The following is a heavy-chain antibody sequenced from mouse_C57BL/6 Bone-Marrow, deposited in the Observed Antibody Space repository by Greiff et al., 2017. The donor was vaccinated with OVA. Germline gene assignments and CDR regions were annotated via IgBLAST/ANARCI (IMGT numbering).Heavy chain of an antibody. J-gene: IGHJ2*01. CDR3: ARRGTGGLDY. Sequence: QVQLQQPGAELVRPGSSVKLSCKASGYTFTSYWMHWVKQRPIQGLEWIGNIDPSDSGTHYNQKFKDKATLTVDKSSSTAYMQLSSLTSEDSAVYYCARRGTGGLDYWGQGTTLTVSS. CDR1: GYTFTSYW. D-gene: IGHD4-1*01. CDR2: IDPSDSGT. V-gene: IGHV1-52*01.